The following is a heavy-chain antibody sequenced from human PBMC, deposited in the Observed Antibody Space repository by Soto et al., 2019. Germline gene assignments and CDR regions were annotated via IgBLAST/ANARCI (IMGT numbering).Heavy chain of an antibody. CDR3: ARDRRFLEWLDY. CDR2: IWYDGSNK. D-gene: IGHD3-3*01. J-gene: IGHJ4*02. V-gene: IGHV3-33*01. Sequence: QMHLGESGGGVVQPGRSLTLSCVASGFTFTSYGIHWVRQAPGKGLEWVAVIWYDGSNKYYGDCVKGRFSISRDNSKNTVYLLMNSLRAEDTAVYYCARDRRFLEWLDYWGQGTLVSVSS. CDR1: GFTFTSYG.